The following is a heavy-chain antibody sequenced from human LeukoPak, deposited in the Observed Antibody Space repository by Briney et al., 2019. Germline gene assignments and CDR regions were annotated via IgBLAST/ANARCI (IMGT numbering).Heavy chain of an antibody. V-gene: IGHV3-11*01. J-gene: IGHJ6*04. CDR2: ISSSGSTI. Sequence: PGGSLRLSCAASGFTFSDYYMSWIRQAPGKGLEWVSYISSSGSTIYYADSVKGRFTISRDNAKNSLYLQMTSLRAEDTDVYYCARDTATGTLMDVGDKGPRVRVPS. CDR1: GFTFSDYY. D-gene: IGHD1-1*01. CDR3: ARDTATGTLMDV.